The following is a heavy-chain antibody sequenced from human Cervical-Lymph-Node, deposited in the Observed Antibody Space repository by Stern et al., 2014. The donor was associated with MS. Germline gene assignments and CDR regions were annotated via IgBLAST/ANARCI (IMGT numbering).Heavy chain of an antibody. D-gene: IGHD1-26*01. J-gene: IGHJ4*02. V-gene: IGHV1-2*02. CDR3: ARDRGSHSDY. CDR1: GYSFTAYF. Sequence: QVQLVESGAEVKKPGASVKVSCKASGYSFTAYFIHWVRRAPGQGLEWMGWISTDTGGANYAQRFQGRVTMTRDTSISTTYMELSRLRSDDTAVYYCARDRGSHSDYWGQGTLVTVSS. CDR2: ISTDTGGA.